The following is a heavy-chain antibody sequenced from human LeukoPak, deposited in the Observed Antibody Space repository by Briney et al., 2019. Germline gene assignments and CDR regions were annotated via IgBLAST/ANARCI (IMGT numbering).Heavy chain of an antibody. Sequence: SETLSLTCTVSGGSISSYYWSWIRQPAGKGLDWIGRTYTSGSTNYNPSLKSRVTMSVDTSKNQFSLRLSSVTAAGTAVYYCARETGVELRFLEWLYYMDVWGKGTTVTVSS. CDR1: GGSISSYY. CDR2: TYTSGST. CDR3: ARETGVELRFLEWLYYMDV. V-gene: IGHV4-4*07. D-gene: IGHD3-3*01. J-gene: IGHJ6*03.